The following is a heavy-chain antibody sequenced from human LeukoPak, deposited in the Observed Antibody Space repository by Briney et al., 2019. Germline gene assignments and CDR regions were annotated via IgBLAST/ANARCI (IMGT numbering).Heavy chain of an antibody. V-gene: IGHV1-18*01. D-gene: IGHD1-26*01. CDR2: ISAYNGNT. Sequence: GASVKVSCKASGYTFTSYYISWVRQAPGQGLEWMGSISAYNGNTNYAQKLQGRVTMTTDTSTSTAYMELRSLRSDDTAVYYCARGPSRSGSYSILPAEYFQHWGQGTLVTVSS. J-gene: IGHJ1*01. CDR3: ARGPSRSGSYSILPAEYFQH. CDR1: GYTFTSYY.